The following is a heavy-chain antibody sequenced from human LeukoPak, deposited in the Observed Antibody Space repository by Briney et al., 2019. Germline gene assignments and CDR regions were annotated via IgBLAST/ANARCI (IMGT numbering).Heavy chain of an antibody. CDR1: GGSISSSNW. J-gene: IGHJ6*03. D-gene: IGHD3/OR15-3a*01. V-gene: IGHV4-4*02. CDR3: ARYDFEPYYYYYYMDV. CDR2: IYHSGST. Sequence: KSSETLSLTCAVSGGSISSSNWWSWVRQPPGKGLEWIGEIYHSGSTNYNPSLKSRVTISVDKSKNQFSLKLSSVTAADTAVYYCARYDFEPYYYYYYMDVWGKGTTVTISS.